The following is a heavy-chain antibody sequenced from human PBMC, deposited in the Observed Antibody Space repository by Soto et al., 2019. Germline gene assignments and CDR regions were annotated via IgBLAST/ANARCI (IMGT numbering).Heavy chain of an antibody. J-gene: IGHJ5*02. CDR3: AREAAGILNWFDP. V-gene: IGHV4-59*12. CDR1: GGSISSYY. CDR2: IYYSGST. D-gene: IGHD6-25*01. Sequence: SETLSLTCTVSGGSISSYYWSWIRQPPGKGLEWIGYIYYSGSTNYNPSLKSRVTISVDTSKNQFSLKLNSMTAADTAVYYCAREAAGILNWFDPWGQGTLVTVS.